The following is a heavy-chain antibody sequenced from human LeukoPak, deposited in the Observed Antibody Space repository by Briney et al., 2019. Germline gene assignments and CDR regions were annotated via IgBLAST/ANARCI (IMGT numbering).Heavy chain of an antibody. Sequence: SETLSLTCTVSGGPISSSRYYWGWIRQPPGKGLEWIGSIYYSGSTYYNPSLKSRVTIFVDTAKNQFSLKLSSVTAADTAVYYCARRPGNAFDIWGQGTMVTVSS. V-gene: IGHV4-39*01. CDR1: GGPISSSRYY. D-gene: IGHD1-26*01. CDR2: IYYSGST. CDR3: ARRPGNAFDI. J-gene: IGHJ3*02.